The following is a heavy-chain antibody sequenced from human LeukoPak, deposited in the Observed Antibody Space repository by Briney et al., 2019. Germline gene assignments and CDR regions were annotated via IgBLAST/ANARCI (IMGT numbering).Heavy chain of an antibody. J-gene: IGHJ5*02. CDR3: HQPVTLPA. V-gene: IGHV3-7*01. CDR2: IKEDGSDK. Sequence: GGSLRLSCAASGFTFRNYWMSWVRQAPGKGLEWVAFIKEDGSDKHYVDSVKGRFTISRYNAQNSLYLQMNTLRAEDTAVYFCHQPVTLPAWGQGTLVTVSS. CDR1: GFTFRNYW. D-gene: IGHD2-2*01.